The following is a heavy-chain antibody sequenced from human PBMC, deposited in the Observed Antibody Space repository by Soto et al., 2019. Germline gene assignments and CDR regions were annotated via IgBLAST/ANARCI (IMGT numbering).Heavy chain of an antibody. CDR1: GFTFSSYA. D-gene: IGHD3-22*01. V-gene: IGHV3-30*04. J-gene: IGHJ4*02. Sequence: GGSLRLSCAASGFTFSSYAMHWVRQAPGKGLEWVAVISYDGSNKYYADSVKGRFTISRDNSKNTLYLQMNSLRAEDTAVYSCASDPTYYYDSSGYYPSDWGQGTLVTVSS. CDR2: ISYDGSNK. CDR3: ASDPTYYYDSSGYYPSD.